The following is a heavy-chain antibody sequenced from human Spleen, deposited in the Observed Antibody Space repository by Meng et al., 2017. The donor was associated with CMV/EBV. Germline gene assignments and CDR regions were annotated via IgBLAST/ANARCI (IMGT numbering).Heavy chain of an antibody. V-gene: IGHV1-2*02. D-gene: IGHD1-26*01. CDR2: INPNSGGT. CDR1: GYTFTGYY. Sequence: ASVKVSCKASGYTFTGYYMHWVRQAPGQGLEWMGWINPNSGGTNYAQKFQGRVTMTRDTSISTAYMALSRLRSDDTAVYYCARGPLHNSGSYFDYWGQGTLVTVSS. J-gene: IGHJ4*02. CDR3: ARGPLHNSGSYFDY.